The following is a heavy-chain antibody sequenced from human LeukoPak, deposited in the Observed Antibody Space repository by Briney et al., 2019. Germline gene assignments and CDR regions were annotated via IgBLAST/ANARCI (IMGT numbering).Heavy chain of an antibody. D-gene: IGHD3-3*01. V-gene: IGHV4-34*01. J-gene: IGHJ4*02. Sequence: PSETLSLTCTVSGGSISGYYWSWIRQPPGKGLEWIGEINHSGSTNYNPSLKSRVTISVDTSKNQFSLKLSSVTAADTAVYYCARGFNFWSGYSLPAFDYWGQGTLVTVSS. CDR1: GGSISGYY. CDR2: INHSGST. CDR3: ARGFNFWSGYSLPAFDY.